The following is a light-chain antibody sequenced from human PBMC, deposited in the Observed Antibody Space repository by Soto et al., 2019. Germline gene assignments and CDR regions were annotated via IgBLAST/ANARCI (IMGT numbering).Light chain of an antibody. Sequence: QSALTQPASVSGSPGQSITISCTGTSSDVGGYDYVSWYQQHPGKAPKLMIYDVSNRPSGVSNRFSGSKSGNTASLTISGVQAEDEADYYCSSYTGSSTVFGGWTKLTVL. CDR1: SSDVGGYDY. V-gene: IGLV2-14*01. CDR2: DVS. CDR3: SSYTGSSTV. J-gene: IGLJ2*01.